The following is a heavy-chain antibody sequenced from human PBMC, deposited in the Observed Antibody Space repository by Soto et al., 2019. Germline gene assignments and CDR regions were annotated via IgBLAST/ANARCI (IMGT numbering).Heavy chain of an antibody. J-gene: IGHJ4*02. CDR2: IYYSGST. Sequence: SETLSLTCTVSGGSISSSSYYWGWIRQPPGKGLEWIGSIYYSGSTYYNPSLKSRVTISVDTSENQFSLKLSSVTAADTAVYYCASLQTFGYSSSWYHPGVVYWGQGTLVTVSS. CDR1: GGSISSSSYY. CDR3: ASLQTFGYSSSWYHPGVVY. D-gene: IGHD6-13*01. V-gene: IGHV4-39*01.